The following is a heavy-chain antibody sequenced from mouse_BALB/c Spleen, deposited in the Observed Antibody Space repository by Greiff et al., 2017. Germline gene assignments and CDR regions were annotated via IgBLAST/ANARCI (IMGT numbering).Heavy chain of an antibody. V-gene: IGHV5-4*02. D-gene: IGHD1-1*01. CDR2: ISDGGSYT. CDR3: ARGFHYYGSSSWFAY. Sequence: EVKLEESGGGLVKPGGSLKLSCAASGFTFSDYYMYWVRQTPEKRLEWVATISDGGSYTYYPDSVKGRFTISRDNAKNNLYLQMSSLKSEDTAMYYCARGFHYYGSSSWFAYWGQGTLVTVAA. CDR1: GFTFSDYY. J-gene: IGHJ3*01.